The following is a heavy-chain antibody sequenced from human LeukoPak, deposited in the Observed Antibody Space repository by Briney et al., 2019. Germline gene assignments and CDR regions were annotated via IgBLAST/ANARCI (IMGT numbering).Heavy chain of an antibody. J-gene: IGHJ4*02. D-gene: IGHD2-15*01. CDR3: AQLLLDY. V-gene: IGHV3-23*01. Sequence: GGSLRLSCVASGFPFSRSAMSWVRQAPGKGLEWVAGISGGGESKYYGNSVKGRITISRDNTRNTLSLQMHSLRAEDTAVYYCAQLLLDYWGQGTLVTVSS. CDR1: GFPFSRSA. CDR2: ISGGGESK.